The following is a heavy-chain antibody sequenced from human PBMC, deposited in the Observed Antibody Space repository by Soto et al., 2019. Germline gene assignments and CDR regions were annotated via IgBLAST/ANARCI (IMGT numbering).Heavy chain of an antibody. CDR3: ARDVGIHDAFDI. CDR2: IYHTGNP. V-gene: IGHV4-59*13. D-gene: IGHD5-18*01. J-gene: IGHJ3*02. CDR1: TDSSNHYY. Sequence: QVRLHESGPGLVKPSETLLLTSPVSTDSSNHYYWRWIRQPPGKGLEWIGSIYHTGNPNYNPSLESRISISVDTSKIQFSLSLSSVTAADTAVYYCARDVGIHDAFDIWGQGTLVTVSS.